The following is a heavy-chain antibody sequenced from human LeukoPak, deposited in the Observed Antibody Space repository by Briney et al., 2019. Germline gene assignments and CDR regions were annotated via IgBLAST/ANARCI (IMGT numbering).Heavy chain of an antibody. J-gene: IGHJ2*01. CDR1: GLTFPRYA. V-gene: IGHV3-23*01. CDR2: ISGSGRDT. Sequence: TGGSLRLSCAASGLTFPRYAFAWVRQAPGRGLRWVSGISGSGRDTFYSDSVKGRFTISRDNSKNTHYLQMSSLTAEDTAVYYCAKWGDFWTGLNNWYFELWGRGTLVTVSS. D-gene: IGHD3/OR15-3a*01. CDR3: AKWGDFWTGLNNWYFEL.